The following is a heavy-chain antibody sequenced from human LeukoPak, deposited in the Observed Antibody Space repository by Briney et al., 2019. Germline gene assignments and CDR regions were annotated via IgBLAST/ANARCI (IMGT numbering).Heavy chain of an antibody. J-gene: IGHJ4*02. CDR2: IYHTGST. D-gene: IGHD6-13*01. CDR3: ARGIAAAGQFRFDY. V-gene: IGHV4-59*01. CDR1: GGSISTYY. Sequence: SETLSLTCTVSGGSISTYYWSWIRQPPGKGLECIGFIYHTGSTNYNPSLKSRVTISVDTSKNQFSLKLSSVTAADTAVYYCARGIAAAGQFRFDYWGQGTLVTVSS.